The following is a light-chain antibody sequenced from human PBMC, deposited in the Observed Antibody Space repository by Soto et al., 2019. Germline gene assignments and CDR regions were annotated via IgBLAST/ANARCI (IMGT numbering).Light chain of an antibody. Sequence: QSVLTQPPSVSGAPGQTVTISCTGSSSNIGGRYEVHWYQQLPGTAPKLLIYEDVKRPSGIPERFSGSKSGASASLAITGLPAEDEAEYSCQSYDSSLGGVVFGGGTKLTVL. J-gene: IGLJ2*01. CDR3: QSYDSSLGGVV. CDR2: EDV. V-gene: IGLV1-40*01. CDR1: SSNIGGRYE.